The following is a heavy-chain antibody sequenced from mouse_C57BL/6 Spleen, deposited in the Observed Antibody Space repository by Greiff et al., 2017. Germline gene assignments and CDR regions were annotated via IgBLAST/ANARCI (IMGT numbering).Heavy chain of an antibody. Sequence: DVKLQESGPGLVKPSQSLSLTCSVTGYSITSGYYWNWIRQFPGNKLEWMGYISYDGSNNYNPSLKNRISITRDTSKNQFFLKLNSVTTEDTATYYCARSEGWLLLNAMDYWGQGTSVTVSS. CDR3: ARSEGWLLLNAMDY. V-gene: IGHV3-6*01. CDR2: ISYDGSN. CDR1: GYSITSGYY. J-gene: IGHJ4*01. D-gene: IGHD2-3*01.